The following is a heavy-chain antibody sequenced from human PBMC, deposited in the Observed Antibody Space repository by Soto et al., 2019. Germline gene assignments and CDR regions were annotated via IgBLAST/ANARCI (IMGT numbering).Heavy chain of an antibody. Sequence: PGESLKISCNSFGYSFTTYWIAWVRQMPWKGLEWMGSIHPGESDTRYSPSFQGQVTISADRSITTAYLQWSTLKASDTAIYYCARHEATYYHFYGMDVWGQGTTVTVSS. CDR1: GYSFTTYW. J-gene: IGHJ6*02. CDR2: IHPGESDT. CDR3: ARHEATYYHFYGMDV. V-gene: IGHV5-51*01.